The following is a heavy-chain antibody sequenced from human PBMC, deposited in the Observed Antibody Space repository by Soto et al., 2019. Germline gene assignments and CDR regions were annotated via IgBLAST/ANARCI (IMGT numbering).Heavy chain of an antibody. CDR2: INHSGST. CDR3: ARSRGYYYYYYGMDV. J-gene: IGHJ6*02. V-gene: IGHV4-34*01. D-gene: IGHD3-10*01. CDR1: GGSFSGYY. Sequence: PSETLSLTCAVYGGSFSGYYWSWIRQPPGKGLEWIGEINHSGSTNYNPSLKSRVTISVDTSKNQFSLKLSSVTAADTAVYYCARSRGYYYYYYGMDVWGQGTTVTVSS.